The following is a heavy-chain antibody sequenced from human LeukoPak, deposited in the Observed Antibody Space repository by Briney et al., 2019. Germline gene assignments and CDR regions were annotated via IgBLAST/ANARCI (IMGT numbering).Heavy chain of an antibody. Sequence: KTSETLSLTCTVSGGSLSNYYRSLILQPPGKALEWIGYIYYTGTTKYNPSLKSRATISLDTSKNQFSLKLTSVTAADMFFFKQKTAYEIDVWGQGTTVTVSS. CDR2: IYYTGTT. CDR1: GGSLSNYY. CDR3: KTAYEIDV. V-gene: IGHV4-59*01. J-gene: IGHJ6*02. D-gene: IGHD2-21*01.